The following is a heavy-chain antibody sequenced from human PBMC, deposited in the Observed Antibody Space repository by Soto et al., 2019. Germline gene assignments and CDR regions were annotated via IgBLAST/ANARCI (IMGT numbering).Heavy chain of an antibody. CDR3: ARGFSVGASVVY. Sequence: ASVKVSCKASGGTFSSYAISWVRQAPGQGLEWMGGIIPIFGTANYAQKFQGGVTITADESTSTAYMELSSLRSEDTAVYYCARGFSVGASVVYGGKGTLVTVYS. D-gene: IGHD1-26*01. CDR1: GGTFSSYA. CDR2: IIPIFGTA. J-gene: IGHJ4*02. V-gene: IGHV1-69*13.